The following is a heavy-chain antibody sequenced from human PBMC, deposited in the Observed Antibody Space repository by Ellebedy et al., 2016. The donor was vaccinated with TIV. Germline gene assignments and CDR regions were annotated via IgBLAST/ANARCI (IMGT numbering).Heavy chain of an antibody. CDR2: ISYDGSNK. CDR1: GFTFSSYG. Sequence: GESLKISXAASGFTFSSYGMHWVRQAPGKGLEWVAVISYDGSNKYYADSVKGRFTISRDNSKNTLYLQMNSLRAEDTAVYYCARDRRPWLVLLEEYYFDYWGQGTLVTVSS. V-gene: IGHV3-30*03. CDR3: ARDRRPWLVLLEEYYFDY. J-gene: IGHJ4*02. D-gene: IGHD6-19*01.